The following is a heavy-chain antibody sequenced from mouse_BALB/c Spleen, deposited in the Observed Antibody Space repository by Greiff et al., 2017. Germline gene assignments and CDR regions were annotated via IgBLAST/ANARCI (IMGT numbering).Heavy chain of an antibody. Sequence: EVQLVESGAELVRSGASVKLSCTASGFNIKDYYMHWVKQRPEQGLEWIGWIDPENGDTEYAPKFQGKATMTADTSSNTAYLQLSSLTSEDTAVYYCNVVYRYDDDGDYWGQGTTLTVSS. CDR3: NVVYRYDDDGDY. J-gene: IGHJ2*01. V-gene: IGHV14-4*02. CDR1: GFNIKDYY. D-gene: IGHD2-14*01. CDR2: IDPENGDT.